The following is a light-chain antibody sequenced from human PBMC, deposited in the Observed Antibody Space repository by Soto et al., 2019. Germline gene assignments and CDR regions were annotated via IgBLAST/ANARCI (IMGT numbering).Light chain of an antibody. CDR2: GAS. CDR3: QQSDDSPGT. Sequence: IGLKQSLVTLSLSAGESATLSCRASQSISSSYLAWYQQKPGQAPRLLIYGASNRATAIPDRFSGSGSGTDFTLTISRLEPEDFAVYYCQQSDDSPGTFGQGTNV. CDR1: QSISSSY. J-gene: IGKJ1*01. V-gene: IGKV3-20*01.